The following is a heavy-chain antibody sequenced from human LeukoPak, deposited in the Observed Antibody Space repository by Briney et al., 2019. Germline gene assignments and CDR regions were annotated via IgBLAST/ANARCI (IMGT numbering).Heavy chain of an antibody. V-gene: IGHV3-23*01. Sequence: GGSLRLSCAASGFTFSSYAMSWVRQAPGKGLEWVSAISGSGGSTYYADSAEGRFTISRDNSKNTLYLQMNSLRAEDTAVYYCAKWDIVVVPAAQTGDYWGQGTLVTVSS. CDR1: GFTFSSYA. CDR3: AKWDIVVVPAAQTGDY. J-gene: IGHJ4*02. D-gene: IGHD2-2*01. CDR2: ISGSGGST.